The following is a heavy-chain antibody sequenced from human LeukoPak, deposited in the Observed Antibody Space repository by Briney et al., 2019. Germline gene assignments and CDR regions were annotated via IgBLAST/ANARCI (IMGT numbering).Heavy chain of an antibody. J-gene: IGHJ6*02. CDR1: GGSISSYY. CDR2: IYYSGST. CDR3: AREYTEQDCSGGSCYYYYGMDV. Sequence: PSETLPLTCTVSGGSISSYYWSWIRQPPGKGLEWIGYIYYSGSTNYNPSLKSRVTISVDTSKNQFSLKLSSVTAADTAVYYCAREYTEQDCSGGSCYYYYGMDVWGQGTTVTVSS. V-gene: IGHV4-59*01. D-gene: IGHD2-15*01.